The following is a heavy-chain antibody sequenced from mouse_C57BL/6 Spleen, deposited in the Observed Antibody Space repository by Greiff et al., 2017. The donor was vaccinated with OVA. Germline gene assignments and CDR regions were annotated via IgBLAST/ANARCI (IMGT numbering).Heavy chain of an antibody. CDR3: VTAQATAY. Sequence: QVQLQQPGTELVNPGTSVKLSCKASGYTFTSYWMHWVKQRPGQGLEWIGNINPSNGDTNFNEKFKSKATLTVDKSSSIVYMQLSSLTSEDSAVYYCVTAQATAYWGQGTLVTVSA. CDR1: GYTFTSYW. CDR2: INPSNGDT. J-gene: IGHJ3*01. V-gene: IGHV1-53*01. D-gene: IGHD3-2*02.